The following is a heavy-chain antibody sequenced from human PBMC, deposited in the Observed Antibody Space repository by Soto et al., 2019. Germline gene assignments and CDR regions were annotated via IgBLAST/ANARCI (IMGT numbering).Heavy chain of an antibody. CDR3: ARRYCSSTSCYSNWFDP. Sequence: TLSLTCTVSGGSISSSSYYWGWIRQPPGKGLEWIGSIYYSGSTYYNPSLKSRVTISVDTSKYQFSLKLSSVTAADTAVYYCARRYCSSTSCYSNWFDPWGQGTLVTVSS. J-gene: IGHJ5*02. D-gene: IGHD2-2*01. CDR1: GGSISSSSYY. V-gene: IGHV4-39*01. CDR2: IYYSGST.